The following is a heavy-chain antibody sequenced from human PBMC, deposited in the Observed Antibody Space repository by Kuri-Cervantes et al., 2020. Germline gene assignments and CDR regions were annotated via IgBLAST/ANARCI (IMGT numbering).Heavy chain of an antibody. CDR1: GFTFSDYY. Sequence: GGSLRLSCAASGFTFSDYYMSWIRQAPGKGLEWVSYISSSGSTIYYADSVKGRFTISRDNAKNSLYLQMNSLRPKDTAVYYCARDREQQPVFDYWGQGTLVTVSS. CDR2: ISSSGSTI. D-gene: IGHD6-13*01. CDR3: ARDREQQPVFDY. V-gene: IGHV3-11*04. J-gene: IGHJ4*02.